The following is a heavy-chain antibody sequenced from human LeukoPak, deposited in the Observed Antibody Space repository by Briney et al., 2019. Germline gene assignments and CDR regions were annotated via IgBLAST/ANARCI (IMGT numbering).Heavy chain of an antibody. D-gene: IGHD3-10*01. J-gene: IGHJ4*02. CDR2: IKSKTDGGTT. CDR1: GFTFSNAW. V-gene: IGHV3-15*05. Sequence: GGSLRLSCAASGFTFSNAWMNWVRQAPGKGLEWVGHIKSKTDGGTTDYAAPVKGRFTISRDDSKNTLYLQMSSLKAEDTAVYYCQGELREYWGQGTLVTVSS. CDR3: QGELREY.